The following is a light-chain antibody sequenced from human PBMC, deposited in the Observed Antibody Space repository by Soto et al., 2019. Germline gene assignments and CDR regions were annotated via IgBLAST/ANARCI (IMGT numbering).Light chain of an antibody. CDR1: QSVRSS. Sequence: EIVMTQSPATLSVSPGERATLSCRASQSVRSSLAWYQQKPGQAPRLLIYGASTRATGIPARFSGSGSGTEFTLPISSLQSEDFAVYYCQQYNNWPPYTFGQGTKLEIK. CDR3: QQYNNWPPYT. V-gene: IGKV3-15*01. J-gene: IGKJ2*01. CDR2: GAS.